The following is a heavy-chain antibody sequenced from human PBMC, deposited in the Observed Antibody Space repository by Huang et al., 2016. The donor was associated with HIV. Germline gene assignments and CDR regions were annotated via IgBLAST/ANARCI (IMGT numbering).Heavy chain of an antibody. Sequence: HVQLQQWGAGLLKPSETLSLTCAVNGGSFSDYYWTWSRQSPGKGLEWSGEINQGGTTNDNPSLKSRVTMSIDRSRRQFSLKVKSVTAADTAIYYCARTLWKYGDYGYFDSWGQGALVTVSS. J-gene: IGHJ4*02. V-gene: IGHV4-34*01. CDR1: GGSFSDYY. CDR3: ARTLWKYGDYGYFDS. CDR2: INQGGTT. D-gene: IGHD4-17*01.